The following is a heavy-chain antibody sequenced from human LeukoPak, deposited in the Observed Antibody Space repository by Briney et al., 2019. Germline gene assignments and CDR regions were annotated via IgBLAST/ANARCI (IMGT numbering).Heavy chain of an antibody. V-gene: IGHV4-59*01. CDR1: GDSISNYY. D-gene: IGHD6-13*01. J-gene: IGHJ4*02. CDR3: AREVVAAAGTVDY. Sequence: PSETLSLTCAVSGDSISNYYWSWIRQPTGKGLEWIGYIYYSGSTNYNPSLKSRVTISVDTSKNQFSLKLSSVTAADTAVYYCAREVVAAAGTVDYWGQGALVIVSS. CDR2: IYYSGST.